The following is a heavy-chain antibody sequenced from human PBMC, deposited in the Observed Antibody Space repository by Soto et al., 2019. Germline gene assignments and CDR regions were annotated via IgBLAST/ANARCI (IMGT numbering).Heavy chain of an antibody. CDR1: GFTFTSSA. V-gene: IGHV1-58*02. J-gene: IGHJ4*02. D-gene: IGHD3-3*01. CDR2: IVVGSGNT. CDR3: AAGPLRFFEWEPAY. Sequence: SVKVSCKASGFTFTSSAMQWVRQARGQRLEWIGWIVVGSGNTNYAQKFQERVTITRDMSTSTAYMELSSLRSEDTAVYYCAAGPLRFFEWEPAYWGQGSLVTVSS.